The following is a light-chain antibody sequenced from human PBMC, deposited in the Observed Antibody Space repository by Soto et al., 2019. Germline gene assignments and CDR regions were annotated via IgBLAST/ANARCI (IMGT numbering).Light chain of an antibody. J-gene: IGKJ5*01. CDR2: GAS. Sequence: PGERATLSCRASQSVSSSSLAWYQQRRGQAPRLLIHGASSRATGIPDRFSGSGSGTDFTLTISRLEPEDFAVYYCQQRADWPITFGQGTRLEIK. V-gene: IGKV3D-20*02. CDR3: QQRADWPIT. CDR1: QSVSSSS.